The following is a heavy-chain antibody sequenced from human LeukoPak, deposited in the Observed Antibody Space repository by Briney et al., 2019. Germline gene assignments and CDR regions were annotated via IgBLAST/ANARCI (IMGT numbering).Heavy chain of an antibody. D-gene: IGHD2/OR15-2a*01. Sequence: GGSLRLSCAASGFTFSSAWMSWVRQAPGKGLEWVGRIKSKTDGGTTDYAAPVKGRFTISRDDSKNTLYLQMNSLKTEDTAVYYCVRPSKDYFDYWGQGTLVTVSS. J-gene: IGHJ4*02. V-gene: IGHV3-15*01. CDR1: GFTFSSAW. CDR2: IKSKTDGGTT. CDR3: VRPSKDYFDY.